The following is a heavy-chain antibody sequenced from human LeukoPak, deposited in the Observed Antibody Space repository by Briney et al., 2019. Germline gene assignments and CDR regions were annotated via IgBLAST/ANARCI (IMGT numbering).Heavy chain of an antibody. V-gene: IGHV3-30*02. CDR3: ARDSITMIVENAFDI. Sequence: GGSLRLSCVTSGFIFSSHGMHWVRQAPGKGLECVASARHDGIDKYYSESVKGRFTISKDNTKNTLFLYMNSLRPEDTAVYYCARDSITMIVENAFDIWGQGTMVTVSS. CDR2: ARHDGIDK. D-gene: IGHD3-22*01. J-gene: IGHJ3*02. CDR1: GFIFSSHG.